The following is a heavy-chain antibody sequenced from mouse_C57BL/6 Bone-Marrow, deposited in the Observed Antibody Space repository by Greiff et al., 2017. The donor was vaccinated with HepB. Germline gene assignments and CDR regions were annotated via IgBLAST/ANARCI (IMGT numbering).Heavy chain of an antibody. J-gene: IGHJ3*01. V-gene: IGHV5-4*01. CDR3: ARERDYDGFAY. CDR2: ISDGGRYT. D-gene: IGHD2-4*01. CDR1: GFTFSSYA. Sequence: DVKLVESGGGLVKPGGSLKLSCAASGFTFSSYAMSWVRQTPEKRLEWVATISDGGRYTDYPDNVKGRFTISRDNAKNNLYLQMSHLKSEDTAMYYCARERDYDGFAYWGQGTLVTVSA.